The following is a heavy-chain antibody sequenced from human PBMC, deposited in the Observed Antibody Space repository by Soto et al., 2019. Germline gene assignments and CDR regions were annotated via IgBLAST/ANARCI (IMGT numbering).Heavy chain of an antibody. CDR3: ARDQEVGYYGMDV. J-gene: IGHJ6*02. V-gene: IGHV3-30-3*01. Sequence: GGSLRLSCAASGFTFSSYAMHWVRQAPGKGLEWVAVISYDGSNKYYADSVKGRFTISRDNSKNTLYLQMNSLRAEDTAVYYCARDQEVGYYGMDVWGQGTTVTVSS. CDR2: ISYDGSNK. CDR1: GFTFSSYA.